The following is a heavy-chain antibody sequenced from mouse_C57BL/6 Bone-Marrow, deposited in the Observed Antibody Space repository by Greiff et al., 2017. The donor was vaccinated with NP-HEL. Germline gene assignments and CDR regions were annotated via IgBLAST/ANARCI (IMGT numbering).Heavy chain of an antibody. CDR1: GYSFTGYY. D-gene: IGHD1-1*01. CDR3: ARRRETEYCGSRGFDY. Sequence: VQLQQSGPELVKPGASVKISCKASGYSFTGYYMNWVKQSPEKSLEWIGEINPSTGGTTYNQKFKAKATLTVDKSSSTAYMQLKSLTSEDSAVYYCARRRETEYCGSRGFDYWGQGTLVTVSA. J-gene: IGHJ3*01. CDR2: INPSTGGT. V-gene: IGHV1-42*01.